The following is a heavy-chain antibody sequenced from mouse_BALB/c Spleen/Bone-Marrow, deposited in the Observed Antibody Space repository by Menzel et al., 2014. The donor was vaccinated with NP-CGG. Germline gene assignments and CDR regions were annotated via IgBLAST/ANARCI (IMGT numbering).Heavy chain of an antibody. CDR1: GFTFSIYA. V-gene: IGHV5-9-4*01. CDR3: ARDSSGYFDY. J-gene: IGHJ2*01. Sequence: EVQLVESGGGLVKPGVSLKLSCAASGFTFSIYAMSWVRQSPEKRLEWVAEISSGGSYTYYPDTVTGRFTISRDNAKNTLYLEMSSLRSEDTAMYYCARDSSGYFDYWGQGTTLTVSS. D-gene: IGHD3-1*01. CDR2: ISSGGSYT.